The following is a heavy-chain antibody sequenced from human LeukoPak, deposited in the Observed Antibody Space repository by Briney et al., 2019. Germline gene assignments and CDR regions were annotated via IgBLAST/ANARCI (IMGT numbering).Heavy chain of an antibody. J-gene: IGHJ4*02. CDR3: ARDKGVWSGYFDY. V-gene: IGHV1-2*02. D-gene: IGHD3-3*01. CDR1: GYTFTGYY. CDR2: INPNSGGT. Sequence: GASVKVSCKASGYTFTGYYMHWVRQAPGQGLEWMGWINPNSGGTNYAQKFQGRVTMTRDTSISTPYMELSRLRSDDTAVYYCARDKGVWSGYFDYWGQGTLVTVSS.